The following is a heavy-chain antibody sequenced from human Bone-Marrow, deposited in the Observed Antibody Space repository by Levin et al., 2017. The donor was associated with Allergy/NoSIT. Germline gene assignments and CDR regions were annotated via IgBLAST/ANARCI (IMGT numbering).Heavy chain of an antibody. CDR1: GGSISSGGYS. Sequence: SETLSLTCAVSGGSISSGGYSWSWIRQPPGKGLEWIGYIYHSGSTYYNPSLKSRVTISVDRSKNQFSLKLSSVTAADTAVYYCARERDSLQYFDYWGQGTLVTVSS. CDR3: ARERDSLQYFDY. J-gene: IGHJ4*02. CDR2: IYHSGST. V-gene: IGHV4-30-2*01. D-gene: IGHD3-16*02.